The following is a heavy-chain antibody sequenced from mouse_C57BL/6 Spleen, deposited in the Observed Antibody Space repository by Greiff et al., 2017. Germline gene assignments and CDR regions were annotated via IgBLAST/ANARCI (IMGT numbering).Heavy chain of an antibody. CDR3: TRGGNFDY. CDR2: IDPETGGT. Sequence: VKLQESGAELVRPGASVTLSCKASGYTFTDYEMHWVKQTPVHGLEWIGAIDPETGGTAYNQKFKGKAILTADKSSSTAYMELRSLTSEDSAVYYCTRGGNFDYWGQGTTLTGSS. J-gene: IGHJ2*01. CDR1: GYTFTDYE. V-gene: IGHV1-15*01.